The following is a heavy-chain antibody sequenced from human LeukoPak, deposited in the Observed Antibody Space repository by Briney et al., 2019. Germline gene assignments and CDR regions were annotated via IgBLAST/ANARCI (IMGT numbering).Heavy chain of an antibody. D-gene: IGHD3-10*01. CDR1: GGSISSSSYY. V-gene: IGHV4-39*01. CDR2: IYYSGST. Sequence: SETLSLTCTVSGGSISSSSYYWGWIRQPPGKGLEWIGSIYYSGSTYYNPSLKSRVTISVDTSKNQFSLKLSSVTAADTAVYYCARQNMVRGVIFDYWGRGTLVTVSS. J-gene: IGHJ4*02. CDR3: ARQNMVRGVIFDY.